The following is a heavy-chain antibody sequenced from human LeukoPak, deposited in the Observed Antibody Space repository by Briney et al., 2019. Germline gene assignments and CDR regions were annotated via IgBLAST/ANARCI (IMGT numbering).Heavy chain of an antibody. CDR2: IYYSGST. CDR3: ARDRHYGDLLYFDY. D-gene: IGHD4-17*01. Sequence: SETLSLTCTVSGGSVSSDNYYWSWIRQPPGKGLGWIGYIYYSGSTNYNPSLKSRVTISVDTSKNQFSLKLSSVTAADTAVYYCARDRHYGDLLYFDYWGQGTLVTVSS. V-gene: IGHV4-61*01. J-gene: IGHJ4*02. CDR1: GGSVSSDNYY.